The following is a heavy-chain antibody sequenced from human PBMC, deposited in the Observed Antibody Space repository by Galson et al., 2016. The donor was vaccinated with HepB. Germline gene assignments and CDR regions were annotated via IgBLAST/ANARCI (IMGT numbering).Heavy chain of an antibody. CDR2: ISYDGSNK. V-gene: IGHV3-30-3*01. Sequence: SLRLSCAVSGFTFSSYAMHWVRQAPGKGLEWVAVISYDGSNKYHADSVKGRFTISRDNSKNTLYLQMNSLRGEDTAVYYCARDAFNWNGNPEDYWGQGTLFTVSS. D-gene: IGHD1-1*01. J-gene: IGHJ4*02. CDR3: ARDAFNWNGNPEDY. CDR1: GFTFSSYA.